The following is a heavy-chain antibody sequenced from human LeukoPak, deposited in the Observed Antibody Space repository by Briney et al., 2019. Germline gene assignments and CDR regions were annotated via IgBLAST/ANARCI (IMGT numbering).Heavy chain of an antibody. D-gene: IGHD5-18*01. CDR3: ARDLPGYGHDY. V-gene: IGHV3-7*01. Sequence: GGSLRLSCAASGFTFGTYWMTWVRQAPGKGLEWVANIKQDGSDKYYADSVKGRFATSRDNAKNSLYLQMNTLTVEDTAVYYCARDLPGYGHDYWGQGTLVTVSS. CDR1: GFTFGTYW. CDR2: IKQDGSDK. J-gene: IGHJ4*02.